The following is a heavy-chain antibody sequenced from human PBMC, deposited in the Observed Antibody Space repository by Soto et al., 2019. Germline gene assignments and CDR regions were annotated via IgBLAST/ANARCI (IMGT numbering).Heavy chain of an antibody. V-gene: IGHV3-30*18. CDR1: GFSLGTYY. CDR3: ANSFPEGEISGYGSSWYSPPPLDY. D-gene: IGHD6-13*01. J-gene: IGHJ4*02. Sequence: GGSLRLSCAASGFSLGTYYMHWVRQAPGKGLEWVAVISYDGSNKYYADSVKGRFTISRDNSKNTLYLQMNSLRAEDTAVYYCANSFPEGEISGYGSSWYSPPPLDYWGQGTLVTVSS. CDR2: ISYDGSNK.